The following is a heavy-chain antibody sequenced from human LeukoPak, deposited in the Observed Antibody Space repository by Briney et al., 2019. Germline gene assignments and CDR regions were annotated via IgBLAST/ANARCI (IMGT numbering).Heavy chain of an antibody. CDR2: ISAYNGNT. CDR1: GYAFTSYG. CDR3: ARVLATLTTNWFDP. D-gene: IGHD7-27*01. J-gene: IGHJ5*02. V-gene: IGHV1-18*01. Sequence: ASVKVSCTASGYAFTSYGISWVRQAPGQGLEWMGWISAYNGNTNYAQKLQGRVTMTTDTSTSTAYMELRSLRSDDTAVYYCARVLATLTTNWFDPWGQGTLVTVSS.